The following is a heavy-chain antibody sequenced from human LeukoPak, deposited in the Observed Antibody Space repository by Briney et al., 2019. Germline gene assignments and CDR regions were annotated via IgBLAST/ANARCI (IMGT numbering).Heavy chain of an antibody. CDR3: AKDLIGVTMIVVVKYEGGDAFDI. CDR1: GFTSSIYA. D-gene: IGHD3-22*01. Sequence: PVGSLRLSCAPSGFTSSIYAMSWVCHAPGEGGGCVSAISGIGGSTYYADSVKGRFTLSRENSKNTLYLQMNSLRAEDTAVYYCAKDLIGVTMIVVVKYEGGDAFDIWGQGTMVTVSS. J-gene: IGHJ3*02. CDR2: ISGIGGST. V-gene: IGHV3-23*01.